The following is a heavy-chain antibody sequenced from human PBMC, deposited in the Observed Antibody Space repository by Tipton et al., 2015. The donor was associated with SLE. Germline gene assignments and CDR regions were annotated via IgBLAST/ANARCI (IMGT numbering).Heavy chain of an antibody. J-gene: IGHJ6*03. CDR1: GYNFPTYW. CDR3: ARHGGERWLPNYFYYYMDV. V-gene: IGHV5-51*01. Sequence: QLVQSGPEVKKSGESLKISCQTSGYNFPTYWIAWVRQMPGKGLEWMGMIKPVDSYTAYSPSFQGQVTISADKSINTAYLQWSSLNASDTAIYYCARHGGERWLPNYFYYYMDVWGKGTTVTVSS. CDR2: IKPVDSYT. D-gene: IGHD5-24*01.